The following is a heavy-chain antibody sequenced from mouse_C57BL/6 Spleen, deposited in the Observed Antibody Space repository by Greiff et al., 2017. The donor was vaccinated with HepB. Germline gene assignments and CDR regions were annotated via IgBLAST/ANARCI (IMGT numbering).Heavy chain of an antibody. CDR2: INPGSGGT. V-gene: IGHV1-54*01. D-gene: IGHD2-3*01. CDR1: GYAFTNYL. CDR3: ARRRDYDGFFDY. Sequence: QVQLKQSGAELVRPGTSVKVSCKASGYAFTNYLIEWVKQRPGQGLEWIGVINPGSGGTNYNEKFKGKATLTADKSSSTAYMQLSSLTSEDSAVYFCARRRDYDGFFDYWGQGTTLTVSS. J-gene: IGHJ2*01.